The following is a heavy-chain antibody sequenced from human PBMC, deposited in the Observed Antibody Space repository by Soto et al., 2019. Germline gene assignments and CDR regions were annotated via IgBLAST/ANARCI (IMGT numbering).Heavy chain of an antibody. J-gene: IGHJ4*02. CDR2: IYPGDSDT. V-gene: IGHV5-51*01. Sequence: GESLKISCKGSGYSFTSYWIGWVRQMPGKGLEWMGIIYPGDSDTRYSPSFQGQVTISADKSLSTAYLQWSSLKASDTAMYYCASHNLLLTYYYDSSGPIDYWGQGTLVTVSS. CDR1: GYSFTSYW. CDR3: ASHNLLLTYYYDSSGPIDY. D-gene: IGHD3-22*01.